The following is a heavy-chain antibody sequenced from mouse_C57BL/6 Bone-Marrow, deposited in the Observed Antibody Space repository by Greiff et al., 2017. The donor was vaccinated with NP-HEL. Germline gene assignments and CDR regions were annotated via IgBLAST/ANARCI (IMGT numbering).Heavy chain of an antibody. CDR2: ISSGGSYT. CDR3: ARQITTVLDY. D-gene: IGHD1-1*01. CDR1: GFTFSSYG. V-gene: IGHV5-6*01. Sequence: EVKLMESGGDLVKPGGSLKLSCAASGFTFSSYGMSWVRQTPDKRLEWVATISSGGSYTYYPDSVKGRFTISRDNAKNTLYLQMSSLKSEDTAMYYCARQITTVLDYWGQGTTLTVSS. J-gene: IGHJ2*01.